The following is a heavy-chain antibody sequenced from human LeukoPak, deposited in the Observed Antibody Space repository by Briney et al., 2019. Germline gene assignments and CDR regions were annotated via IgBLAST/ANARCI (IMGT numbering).Heavy chain of an antibody. D-gene: IGHD2-2*01. J-gene: IGHJ4*02. CDR2: INPNSGDT. V-gene: IGHV1-2*06. Sequence: ASVKVSCKASGYTFTAYHMHWVRQAPGQGLEWMGRINPNSGDTNYAQKFQGRVTMTRDTSISTAYMELGRLRSDDTAVYYCARDYCSSTSCLFDYWGQGTLVSVSS. CDR3: ARDYCSSTSCLFDY. CDR1: GYTFTAYH.